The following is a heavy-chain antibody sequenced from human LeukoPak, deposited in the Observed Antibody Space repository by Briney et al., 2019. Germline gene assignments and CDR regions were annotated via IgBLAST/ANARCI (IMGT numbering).Heavy chain of an antibody. V-gene: IGHV1-2*02. CDR2: INPSNGGT. J-gene: IGHJ6*02. Sequence: ASVKVSCKPSGYIITGYHIHWVRQAPGQGLEWMGWINPSNGGTKYAQRFQGRVNMTRDTSVNTAYMELTSLRSDDTAVYYCARDQYQLLDPWGQGTTVTVSS. D-gene: IGHD2-2*01. CDR1: GYIITGYH. CDR3: ARDQYQLLDP.